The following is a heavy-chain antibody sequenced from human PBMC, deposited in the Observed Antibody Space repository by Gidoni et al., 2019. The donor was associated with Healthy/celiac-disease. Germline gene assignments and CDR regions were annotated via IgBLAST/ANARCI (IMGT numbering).Heavy chain of an antibody. Sequence: EVQLLESGGGLVQPGGSLRLSCAASGFTFSSYAMSWVRQAPGKGLEWVSAISGSGGSTYYADSVKGRFTISRDNSKNTLYLQMNSLRAEDTAVYYCAKDPPSVEWWYPKEQARFDYWGQGTLVTVSS. J-gene: IGHJ4*02. D-gene: IGHD2-15*01. CDR1: GFTFSSYA. CDR2: ISGSGGST. CDR3: AKDPPSVEWWYPKEQARFDY. V-gene: IGHV3-23*01.